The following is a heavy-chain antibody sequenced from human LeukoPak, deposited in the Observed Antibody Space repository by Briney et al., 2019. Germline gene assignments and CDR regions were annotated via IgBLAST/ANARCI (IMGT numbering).Heavy chain of an antibody. CDR3: ARYPRGAAAGNFDY. D-gene: IGHD6-13*01. V-gene: IGHV4-39*01. CDR2: IYYSGST. J-gene: IGHJ4*02. CDR1: LGSISSSSYY. Sequence: SETLSLTCTEPLGSISSSSYYRGWIRHPRGKGLEWIGSIYYSGSTYYNPSLKSRVTISVDTSKNQSSLKLSSVTAADTAVYYCARYPRGAAAGNFDYWGQGTLVTVSS.